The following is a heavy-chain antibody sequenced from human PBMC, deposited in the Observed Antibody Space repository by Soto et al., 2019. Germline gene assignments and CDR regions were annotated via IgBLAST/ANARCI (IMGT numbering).Heavy chain of an antibody. V-gene: IGHV3-48*02. Sequence: PGGSLRLSCAASGFTFSSYSMNWVRQAPGKGLEWVSYISSSSSTIYYADSVKGRFTISRDNAKNSLYLQMNSLRDEDTAVYYCARDFAYYYDSSGYYYGDAFDIWGQGTMVTVSS. J-gene: IGHJ3*02. CDR1: GFTFSSYS. D-gene: IGHD3-22*01. CDR3: ARDFAYYYDSSGYYYGDAFDI. CDR2: ISSSSSTI.